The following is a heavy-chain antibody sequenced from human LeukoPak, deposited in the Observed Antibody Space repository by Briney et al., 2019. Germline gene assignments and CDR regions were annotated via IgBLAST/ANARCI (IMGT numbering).Heavy chain of an antibody. CDR3: VLAVGGTSDY. CDR1: GFTFSDQY. D-gene: IGHD6-19*01. V-gene: IGHV3-72*01. Sequence: GGSLRLSCAASGFTFSDQYMDWVRQAPGKGLEWAGRIKNKANSYTTEYAASVKGRFIISRDDSRNSLYLQMNSLKTEDTAVYYCVLAVGGTSDYWGQGTLVTVSS. CDR2: IKNKANSYTT. J-gene: IGHJ4*02.